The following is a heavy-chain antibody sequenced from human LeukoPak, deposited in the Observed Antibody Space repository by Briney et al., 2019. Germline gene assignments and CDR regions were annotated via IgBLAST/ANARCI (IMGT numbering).Heavy chain of an antibody. CDR1: GGSISSGSYY. V-gene: IGHV4-61*02. CDR2: IYTSGST. CDR3: ARGGEYCSSTSCYGRFGY. Sequence: SQTLSLTCTVSGGSISSGSYYWSWSRQPGGKGREWIGRIYTSGSTNYNPSLKSRVTISVDTSKNQFSLKLSSVTAADTAVYYCARGGEYCSSTSCYGRFGYWGQGTLVTVSS. D-gene: IGHD2-2*01. J-gene: IGHJ4*02.